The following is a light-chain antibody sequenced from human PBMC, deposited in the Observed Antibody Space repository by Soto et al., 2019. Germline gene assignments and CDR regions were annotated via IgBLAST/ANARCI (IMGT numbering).Light chain of an antibody. Sequence: DIQMTQSPPTLSASVGDRVTITCRASQSIRHYLAWYQQMQGKTHILLISSAFTLQVVVPSMFSGSGSGTEFILSFRSFKPDDFGTYFCQHHYSYSQTFGQGTKLDIK. V-gene: IGKV1-5*01. CDR2: SAF. CDR3: QHHYSYSQT. CDR1: QSIRHY. J-gene: IGKJ1*01.